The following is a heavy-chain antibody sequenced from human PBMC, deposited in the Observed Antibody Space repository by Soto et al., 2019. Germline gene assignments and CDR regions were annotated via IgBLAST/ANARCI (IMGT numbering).Heavy chain of an antibody. Sequence: EVQLLESGGGLVQPGGALRLSCAASGFTFSSYAMTWVRQAPGKGLEWVSTISRSGDSTYYRDSVKGRFTISRDNSKNTVYLQMNSLRAEDTAGYYCATTDKFNPQSSGWAHRFDYWGQGTLVTVSS. CDR3: ATTDKFNPQSSGWAHRFDY. D-gene: IGHD6-19*01. CDR1: GFTFSSYA. V-gene: IGHV3-23*01. CDR2: ISRSGDST. J-gene: IGHJ4*02.